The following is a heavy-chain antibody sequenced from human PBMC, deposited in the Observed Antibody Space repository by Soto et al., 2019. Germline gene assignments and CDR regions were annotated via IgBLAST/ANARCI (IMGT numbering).Heavy chain of an antibody. CDR2: ISYDGSNK. V-gene: IGHV3-30*18. CDR3: AKGGRPAEFDP. Sequence: GGSLRLSCAASGFTFSSYGMHWVRQAPGKGLEWVAVISYDGSNKYYADSVKGRFTISRDNSKNTLYLQMNSLRAEDTAVYYCAKGGRPAEFDPWGHGTLLTGSS. CDR1: GFTFSSYG. J-gene: IGHJ5*02. D-gene: IGHD2-2*01.